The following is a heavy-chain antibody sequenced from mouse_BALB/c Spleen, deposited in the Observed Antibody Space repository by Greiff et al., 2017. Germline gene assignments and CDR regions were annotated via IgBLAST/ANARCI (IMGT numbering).Heavy chain of an antibody. CDR1: GYTFTDYA. D-gene: IGHD2-10*01. CDR2: ISIYYDNT. Sequence: QVQLKQSGPELVRPGESVKISCKGSGYTFTDYAMHWVKQSHAKSLEWIGVISIYYDNTNYNQKFKGKATMTVDKSSSTAYMELARLTSEDSAIYYCARGGPRAYRLAYWGQGTLVTVSA. CDR3: ARGGPRAYRLAY. V-gene: IGHV1-67*01. J-gene: IGHJ3*01.